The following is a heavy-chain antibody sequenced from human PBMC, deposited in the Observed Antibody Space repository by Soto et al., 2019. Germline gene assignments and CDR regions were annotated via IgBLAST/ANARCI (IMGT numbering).Heavy chain of an antibody. D-gene: IGHD1-7*01. CDR1: GFDFSGSA. J-gene: IGHJ4*02. Sequence: GSLRLSCGASGFDFSGSAMHWVRQASGKGLEWIGLIRSKTNNYATVYTASVRGRFTISRDDSKNTAFLQMNSLRADDTAVYYCSRPDALPGTTSDWGQRTLDTVSS. CDR3: SRPDALPGTTSD. V-gene: IGHV3-73*01. CDR2: IRSKTNNYAT.